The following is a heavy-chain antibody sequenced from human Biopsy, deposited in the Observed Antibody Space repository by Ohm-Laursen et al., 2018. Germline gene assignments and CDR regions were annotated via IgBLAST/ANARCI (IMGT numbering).Heavy chain of an antibody. CDR1: GFTFVSDA. CDR3: ARDLYDFCGGCPFDP. V-gene: IGHV3-23*01. J-gene: IGHJ5*02. Sequence: SLRLSCAASGFTFVSDAMSGVRQAPGKGLECVSVINGSGGSTYYADPVKGRFTISRDNSKNTLYLQMNSLRAEDTAMYYCARDLYDFCGGCPFDPWGQGTLVTVSP. D-gene: IGHD3-3*01. CDR2: INGSGGST.